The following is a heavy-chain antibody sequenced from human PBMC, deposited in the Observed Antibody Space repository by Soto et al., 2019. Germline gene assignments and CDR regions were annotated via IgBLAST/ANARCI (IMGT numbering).Heavy chain of an antibody. CDR3: AKGKTSGWYFFDY. D-gene: IGHD6-19*01. J-gene: IGHJ4*02. CDR1: GFTFSNYS. CDR2: ISASGRDT. Sequence: LRLSCAASGFTFSNYSMSWVRQAPGKGLEWVSGISASGRDTYYADSVKDRFTISRDNSKNTVYLQMNSLSADDTATYYCAKGKTSGWYFFDYWGQGTPVTVSS. V-gene: IGHV3-23*01.